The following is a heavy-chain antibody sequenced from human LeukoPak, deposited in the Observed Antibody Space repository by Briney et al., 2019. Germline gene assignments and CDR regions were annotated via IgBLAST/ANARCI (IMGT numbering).Heavy chain of an antibody. J-gene: IGHJ5*02. CDR2: INHSGST. CDR3: ASAGIAAAARGWFDP. V-gene: IGHV4-34*01. D-gene: IGHD6-13*01. Sequence: SETLSLTCAVYGGSFSGHYWSWIRQPPGKGLEWIGEINHSGSTNYNPSLKSRVTISVDTSKNQFSLKLSSVTAADTAVYYCASAGIAAAARGWFDPWGQGTLVTVSS. CDR1: GGSFSGHY.